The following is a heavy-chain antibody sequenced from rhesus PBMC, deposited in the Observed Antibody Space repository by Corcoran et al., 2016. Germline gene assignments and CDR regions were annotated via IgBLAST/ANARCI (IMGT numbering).Heavy chain of an antibody. D-gene: IGHD6-31*01. CDR3: AKYSSGDNRFDV. CDR2: IPYSGSN. CDR1: GYSISSGYG. V-gene: IGHV4-122*02. Sequence: QVQLQESGPGLVKPSETLSLTCAVSGYSISSGYGWSWIRQPPGKGMEWIGYIPYSGSNSDTPAFKSRITIALDTSKNQCSLKRSAVPAATTAVYYGAKYSSGDNRFDVWGPGVLVTVSS. J-gene: IGHJ5-1*01.